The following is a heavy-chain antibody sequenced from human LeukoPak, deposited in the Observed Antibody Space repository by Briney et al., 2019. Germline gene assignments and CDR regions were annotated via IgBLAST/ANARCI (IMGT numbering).Heavy chain of an antibody. CDR2: ISSSSSTI. D-gene: IGHD6-13*01. CDR3: AKRYNSSPVGFDY. J-gene: IGHJ4*02. CDR1: GFTFSSYS. V-gene: IGHV3-48*01. Sequence: PGGSLRLSCAASGFTFSSYSMNWVRQAPGKGLEWVSYISSSSSTIYYADSVKGRFTISRDNSKNTLYLQMNSLRAEDTAVYYCAKRYNSSPVGFDYWGLGILVTVSS.